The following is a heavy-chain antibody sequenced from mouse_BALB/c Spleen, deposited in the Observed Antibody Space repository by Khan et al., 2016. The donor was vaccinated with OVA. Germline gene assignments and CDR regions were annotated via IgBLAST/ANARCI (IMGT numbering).Heavy chain of an antibody. CDR2: ISDGGIYT. CDR3: VGGYYGNLFAY. J-gene: IGHJ3*01. CDR1: GFTFSDYY. Sequence: EVELVESGGGLVKPGGSLKLSCVASGFTFSDYYMYWVRQTPEKRLDWVATISDGGIYTYYPDSVKGRLTISRDDAKTNLFLQMSSLQSEDTAMFYCVGGYYGNLFAYWGQGTLVTVSA. V-gene: IGHV5-4*02. D-gene: IGHD2-1*01.